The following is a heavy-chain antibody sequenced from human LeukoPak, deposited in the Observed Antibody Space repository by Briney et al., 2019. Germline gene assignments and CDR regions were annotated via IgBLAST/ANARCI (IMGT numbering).Heavy chain of an antibody. Sequence: PSETLSLTCTVSGGPISSYYWSWIRQPPGKGLEWIGYIYYSGSTNYNPSLKSRVTISVDTSKNQFSLKLSSVTAADTAVYYCARAQWAKNYYYYGMDVWGQGTTVTVSS. CDR1: GGPISSYY. D-gene: IGHD1-26*01. J-gene: IGHJ6*02. CDR2: IYYSGST. V-gene: IGHV4-59*08. CDR3: ARAQWAKNYYYYGMDV.